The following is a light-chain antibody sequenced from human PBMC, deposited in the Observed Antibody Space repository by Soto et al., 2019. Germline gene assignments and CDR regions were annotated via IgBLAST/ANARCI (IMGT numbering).Light chain of an antibody. CDR2: AAS. Sequence: DIQMTHSPSSLSASARNRVPRTCHETQNINDYLDGDQLKAGRAPKLLIYAASNLEAGVPSRFRGSGSGTDFAMTISGLQPEYIASYYCQQYDSLPTVGQGTRLENK. J-gene: IGKJ5*01. CDR3: QQYDSLPT. V-gene: IGKV1-33*01. CDR1: QNINDY.